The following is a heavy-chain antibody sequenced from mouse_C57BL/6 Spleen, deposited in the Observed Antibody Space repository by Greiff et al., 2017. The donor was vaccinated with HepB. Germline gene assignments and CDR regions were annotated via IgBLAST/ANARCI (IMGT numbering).Heavy chain of an antibody. D-gene: IGHD1-1*01. CDR3: ARSSLITTVVNWYFDV. CDR2: IRNKANGYTT. CDR1: GFTFTDYY. Sequence: EVKLMESGGGLVQPGGSLSLSCAASGFTFTDYYMSWVRQPPGKALEWLGFIRNKANGYTTEYSASVKGRFTISRDNSQSILYLQMNALRAEDSATYYCARSSLITTVVNWYFDVWGTGTTVTVSS. V-gene: IGHV7-3*01. J-gene: IGHJ1*03.